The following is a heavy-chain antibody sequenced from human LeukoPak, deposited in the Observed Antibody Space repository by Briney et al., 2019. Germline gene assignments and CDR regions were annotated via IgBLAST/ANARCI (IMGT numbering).Heavy chain of an antibody. Sequence: GGSLRLSCAASGFTFSSYAMHWVRQAPGKGLEWVAVISYDGSNKYYADSAKGRFTISRDNSKNTLYLQMNSLRAEDTAVYYCARDRPYSSGWYYYYYGMDVWGQGTTVTVSS. CDR3: ARDRPYSSGWYYYYYGMDV. V-gene: IGHV3-30*04. D-gene: IGHD6-19*01. CDR2: ISYDGSNK. CDR1: GFTFSSYA. J-gene: IGHJ6*02.